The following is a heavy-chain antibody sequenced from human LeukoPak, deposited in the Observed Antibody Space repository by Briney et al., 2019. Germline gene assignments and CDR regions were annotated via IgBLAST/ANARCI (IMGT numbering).Heavy chain of an antibody. V-gene: IGHV5-51*01. CDR3: ARHVRSCSGGSCYYNWFDP. CDR1: GYSFTSYW. D-gene: IGHD2-15*01. J-gene: IGHJ5*02. CDR2: IYPGDSDT. Sequence: GESLKISCQGSGYSFTSYWIGWVRQMPGKGLEWMGIIYPGDSDTRYSPSFQGQVTISADKSISTAYLQWSSLKASDTAMYYCARHVRSCSGGSCYYNWFDPWGQGTLVTVSS.